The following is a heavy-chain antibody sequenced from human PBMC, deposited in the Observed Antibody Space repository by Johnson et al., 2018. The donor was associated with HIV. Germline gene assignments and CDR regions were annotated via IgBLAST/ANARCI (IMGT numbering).Heavy chain of an antibody. J-gene: IGHJ3*02. CDR3: AKGLGWELLTHDAFDI. Sequence: VQLVESGGGLVQPGRSLRLSCAASGFTFDDYAMHWVRQAPGKGLEWVSGISWNSGSIGYADSVKGRFTISRGNAKNSLYLQMNSLRAEDTALDYCAKGLGWELLTHDAFDIWGQGTMVTVSS. CDR1: GFTFDDYA. D-gene: IGHD1-26*01. CDR2: ISWNSGSI. V-gene: IGHV3-9*01.